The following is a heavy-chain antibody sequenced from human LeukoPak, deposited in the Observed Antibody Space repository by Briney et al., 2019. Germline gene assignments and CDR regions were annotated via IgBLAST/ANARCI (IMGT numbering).Heavy chain of an antibody. Sequence: GESLKISCKGSGDSFSRKCIGWVRQMPGKGLEWVGIIYSGDSDTRYSPSFQGQVTISVDKSISTAYLQWSSLKASDTAMYYCARLDGLGSFYAFDIWGQGTMVTVSS. CDR1: GDSFSRKC. J-gene: IGHJ3*02. V-gene: IGHV5-51*01. CDR3: ARLDGLGSFYAFDI. D-gene: IGHD3-10*01. CDR2: IYSGDSDT.